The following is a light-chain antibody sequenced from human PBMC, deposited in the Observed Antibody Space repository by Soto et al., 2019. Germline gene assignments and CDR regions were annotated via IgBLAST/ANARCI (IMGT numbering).Light chain of an antibody. CDR3: QQLKSYPST. Sequence: DIQLTQSPSFLSASVGDRVTITCRASQGISSYLAWYQQKPGKAPTLLIYTASTLHSVFPSRFSGSGSGTEFTLTIRSLQPEDFATYYCQQLKSYPSTFGQGTRLEIK. CDR1: QGISSY. V-gene: IGKV1-9*01. CDR2: TAS. J-gene: IGKJ5*01.